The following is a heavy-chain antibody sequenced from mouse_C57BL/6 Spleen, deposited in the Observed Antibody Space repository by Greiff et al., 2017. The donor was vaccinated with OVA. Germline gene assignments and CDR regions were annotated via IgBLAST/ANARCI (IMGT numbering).Heavy chain of an antibody. V-gene: IGHV1-26*01. J-gene: IGHJ2*01. Sequence: VQLQQSGPELVKPGASVKISCKASGYTFTDYYMNWVKQSHGKSLEWIGDINPNNGGTSYNQKFKGKATLTVDKSSSTAYMELRSLTSEDSAVYYCARRDYYGSSYGYFDYWGQGTTLTVSS. CDR2: INPNNGGT. D-gene: IGHD1-1*01. CDR3: ARRDYYGSSYGYFDY. CDR1: GYTFTDYY.